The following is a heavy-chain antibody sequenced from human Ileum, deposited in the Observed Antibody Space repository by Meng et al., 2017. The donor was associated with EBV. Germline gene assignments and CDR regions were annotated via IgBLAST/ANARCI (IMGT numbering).Heavy chain of an antibody. D-gene: IGHD3-10*01. CDR3: ARASYGSGSPLGESWFDP. Sequence: QVQLQESGPGLVKPSPTLSLTCPFSGGSISSGGYYWSWIRQHPGKGLEWIGYIHDSGSTYYNPSLKSRVTISADTSKNQFSLKLSSVTAADTAVYYCARASYGSGSPLGESWFDPWGQGTLVTVSS. J-gene: IGHJ5*02. CDR2: IHDSGST. V-gene: IGHV4-31*03. CDR1: GGSISSGGYY.